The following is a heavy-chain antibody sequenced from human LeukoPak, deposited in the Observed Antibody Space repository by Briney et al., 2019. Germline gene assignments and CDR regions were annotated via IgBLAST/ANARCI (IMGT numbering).Heavy chain of an antibody. V-gene: IGHV3-64*01. D-gene: IGHD2-2*01. CDR2: ISSSGGSI. CDR3: ARTYCSSTSCLVDY. J-gene: IGHJ4*02. CDR1: GFTFSSYS. Sequence: GGSLRLSCAASGFTFSSYSMHWVRQAPGKGLEYVSAISSSGGSIYYANSVKGRFTITRDNSENTLYLQMGSLRAEDMAVYYCARTYCSSTSCLVDYWDQGTLVTVSS.